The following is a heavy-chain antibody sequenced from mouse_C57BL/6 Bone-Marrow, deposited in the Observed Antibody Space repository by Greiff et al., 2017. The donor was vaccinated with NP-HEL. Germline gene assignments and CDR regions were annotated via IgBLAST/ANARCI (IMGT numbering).Heavy chain of an antibody. J-gene: IGHJ3*01. D-gene: IGHD2-4*01. V-gene: IGHV1-74*01. CDR3: AIGAIYYDYWFAY. CDR2: IHPSDSDT. CDR1: GYTFTSYW. Sequence: QVQLHQPGAELVKPGASVKVSCKASGYTFTSYWMHWVKQRPGQGLEWIGRIHPSDSDTNYNQKFKGKATLTVDKSSSTAYMQLSSLTSEDSAVYYCAIGAIYYDYWFAYWGQGTLVTVSA.